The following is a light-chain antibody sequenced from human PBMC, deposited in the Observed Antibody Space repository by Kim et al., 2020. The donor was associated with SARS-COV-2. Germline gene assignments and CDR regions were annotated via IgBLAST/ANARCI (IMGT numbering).Light chain of an antibody. Sequence: DIQMTQSPSTLSASVGDRVTITCRASQSISIWLAWYQQKPGKAPKLLIYKASSLESGVPSRFSGSGSGTEFTLTISSLQPDDFATYYCQQYNSYSRTFGQGTKVDIK. V-gene: IGKV1-5*03. J-gene: IGKJ1*01. CDR1: QSISIW. CDR2: KAS. CDR3: QQYNSYSRT.